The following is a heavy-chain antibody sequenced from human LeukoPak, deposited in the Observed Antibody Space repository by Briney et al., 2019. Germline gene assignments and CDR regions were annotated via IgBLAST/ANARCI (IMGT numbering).Heavy chain of an antibody. Sequence: ASVKVSCKVSGYTLTELSMHWVRQAPGKGLEWMGGFDPEDGETIYAQKFQGRVTMTEDTSTDTTYMELSSLRSEDTAVYYCATSRVLYSRVDYWGQGTLVTVSS. CDR2: FDPEDGET. CDR1: GYTLTELS. D-gene: IGHD2-15*01. V-gene: IGHV1-24*01. J-gene: IGHJ4*02. CDR3: ATSRVLYSRVDY.